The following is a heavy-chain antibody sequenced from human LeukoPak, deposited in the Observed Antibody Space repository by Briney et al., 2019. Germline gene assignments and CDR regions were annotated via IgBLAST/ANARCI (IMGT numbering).Heavy chain of an antibody. CDR2: ISGSGGST. CDR1: GFTFSSYA. D-gene: IGHD3-10*01. CDR3: AKVVTRTMVRGVPPSDY. Sequence: GGSLRLSCAASGFTFSSYAMSWVRQAPGKGLEWVSAISGSGGSTYYADSVKGRFTISRDNSKNTLYLQMNSLRAEDTAVYYCAKVVTRTMVRGVPPSDYWGQGTLVTVSS. V-gene: IGHV3-23*01. J-gene: IGHJ4*02.